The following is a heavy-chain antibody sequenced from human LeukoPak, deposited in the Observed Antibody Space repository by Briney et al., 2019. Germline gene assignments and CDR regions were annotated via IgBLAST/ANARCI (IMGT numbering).Heavy chain of an antibody. D-gene: IGHD6-6*01. J-gene: IGHJ6*03. V-gene: IGHV3-23*01. CDR1: GFTFSSYA. Sequence: WGSLSLSCAASGFTFSSYAMSWVSQAPGKGLEWVSAISGSGGITYYADSVKGRFTISRDNSKNTLYLQMNSLRAEDTAVYYCAKTPSSSDVDYCDYYIDVWGKGTTVTVSS. CDR3: AKTPSSSDVDYCDYYIDV. CDR2: ISGSGGIT.